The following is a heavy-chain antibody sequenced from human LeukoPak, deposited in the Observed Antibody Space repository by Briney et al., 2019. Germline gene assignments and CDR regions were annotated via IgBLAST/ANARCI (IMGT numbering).Heavy chain of an antibody. Sequence: GASVKVSCKASGYTFTSYDINWVRQATGQGLEWMGWMNPNSGNTGYTQKFQGRVTMTRNTSISTAYMELSSLRSEDTAVYYCARGPYYDYVWGIHERAFDIWGQGTMVTVSS. CDR3: ARGPYYDYVWGIHERAFDI. CDR1: GYTFTSYD. V-gene: IGHV1-8*01. D-gene: IGHD3-16*01. CDR2: MNPNSGNT. J-gene: IGHJ3*02.